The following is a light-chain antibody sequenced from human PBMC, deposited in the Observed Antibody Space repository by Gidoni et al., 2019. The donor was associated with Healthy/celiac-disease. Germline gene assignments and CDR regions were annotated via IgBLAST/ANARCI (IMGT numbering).Light chain of an antibody. Sequence: DIVMTQSPDSLAVSLGERATINCKSSQSVLYSSNNKNYLAWYQQNPGQPPKLLISWAFTRESGVPDRLRGSGSGTDFTLTISSLQAEDVAVYYCQQYYSTPLTFGQGTKVEIK. CDR2: WAF. CDR3: QQYYSTPLT. J-gene: IGKJ1*01. V-gene: IGKV4-1*01. CDR1: QSVLYSSNNKNY.